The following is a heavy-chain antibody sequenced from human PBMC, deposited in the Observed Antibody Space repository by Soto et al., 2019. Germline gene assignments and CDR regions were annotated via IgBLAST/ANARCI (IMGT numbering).Heavy chain of an antibody. CDR2: IIPIFGTA. CDR1: GGTFSSYA. J-gene: IGHJ4*02. V-gene: IGHV1-69*06. Sequence: GASVKVSCKASGGTFSSYAISWVRQAPGQGLEWMGGIIPIFGTANYAQKFQGRVTITADKSTSTAYMELSSLRSEDTAVYYCARNVLLWFGELPRAFDYWGQGTLVTVSS. CDR3: ARNVLLWFGELPRAFDY. D-gene: IGHD3-10*01.